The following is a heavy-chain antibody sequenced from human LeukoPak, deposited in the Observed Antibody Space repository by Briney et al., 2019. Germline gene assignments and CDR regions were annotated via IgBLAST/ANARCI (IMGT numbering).Heavy chain of an antibody. Sequence: SETLSLTCTVSGGSISSYYWSWIRQPPGKGLEWIGYIYYSGSTNYNPSLKSRVTISVDTSKNQFSLKLSSVTAADTAVYYCARGDVLLWFGELLGDQTFDYWGQRTLVTVSS. CDR3: ARGDVLLWFGELLGDQTFDY. V-gene: IGHV4-59*08. CDR1: GGSISSYY. CDR2: IYYSGST. D-gene: IGHD3-10*01. J-gene: IGHJ4*02.